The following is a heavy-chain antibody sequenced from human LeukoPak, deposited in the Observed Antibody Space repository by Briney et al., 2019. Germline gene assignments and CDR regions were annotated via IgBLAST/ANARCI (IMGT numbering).Heavy chain of an antibody. J-gene: IGHJ4*02. CDR3: ARALGATHSLWY. CDR2: MNPNSGNT. V-gene: IGHV1-8*02. D-gene: IGHD1-26*01. Sequence: GASVKVSCKASGYTFTSYGISWVRQATGQGLEWMGWMNPNSGNTGYAQKFQGRVTMTRNTSISTAYMELSSLRSEDTAVYYCARALGATHSLWYWGQGTLVTVSS. CDR1: GYTFTSYG.